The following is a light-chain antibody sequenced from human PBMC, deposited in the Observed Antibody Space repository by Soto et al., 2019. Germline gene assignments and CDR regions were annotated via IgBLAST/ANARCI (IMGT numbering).Light chain of an antibody. J-gene: IGKJ4*01. V-gene: IGKV3-15*01. CDR3: QQRSNWLT. CDR1: QSISSN. CDR2: GAS. Sequence: EIVMTQSPVTLSVSPGERATLSCRASQSISSNLAWHQQKPGQAPRLLIYGASTRATGVPARFSGSGSGTDFTLTISSLEPEDFAVYYCQQRSNWLTFGGGTKVDI.